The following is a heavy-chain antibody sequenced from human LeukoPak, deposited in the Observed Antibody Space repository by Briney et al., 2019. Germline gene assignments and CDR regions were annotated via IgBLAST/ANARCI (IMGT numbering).Heavy chain of an antibody. CDR1: GFTFYNYV. Sequence: PGGSLRLSCAASGFTFYNYVMSWVRQTPGKGLEWVSLISVNGGRASYADSVKGRFTISRDNLKSTVYLQMNSLRAEDTAIYYCVKDHTESYPWYMDFWGRGALSPFPQ. J-gene: IGHJ2*01. D-gene: IGHD2-2*01. CDR2: ISVNGGRA. V-gene: IGHV3-23*01. CDR3: VKDHTESYPWYMDF.